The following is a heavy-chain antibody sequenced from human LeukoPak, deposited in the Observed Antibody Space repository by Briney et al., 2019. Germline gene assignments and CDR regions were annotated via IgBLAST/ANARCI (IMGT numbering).Heavy chain of an antibody. CDR3: ARAPDTTVVTFYYYYYGMDV. Sequence: ASVKVSCKASGYTFTSYDINWVRQATGQGLEWMGWMIPNSGNTGYSQKFQGRVTITRDTSASTAYMELSSLRSEDTAVYYCARAPDTTVVTFYYYYYGMDVWGQGTTVTVSS. D-gene: IGHD4-23*01. CDR2: MIPNSGNT. CDR1: GYTFTSYD. V-gene: IGHV1-8*01. J-gene: IGHJ6*02.